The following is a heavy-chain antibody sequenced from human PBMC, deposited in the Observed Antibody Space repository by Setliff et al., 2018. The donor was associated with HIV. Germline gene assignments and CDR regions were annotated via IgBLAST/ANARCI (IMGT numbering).Heavy chain of an antibody. J-gene: IGHJ5*02. V-gene: IGHV3-74*01. CDR2: ISGDGANT. Sequence: GGSLRLSCAASGFTFSGSAMHWVRQPPGKGLVWVSRISGDGANTDAADSVKGRFTVSRDNAKNTMYLEMKSLRADDTAVYYCGRVTYSSGQRGIDLWGQGTLVTVSS. CDR1: GFTFSGSA. CDR3: GRVTYSSGQRGIDL. D-gene: IGHD3-22*01.